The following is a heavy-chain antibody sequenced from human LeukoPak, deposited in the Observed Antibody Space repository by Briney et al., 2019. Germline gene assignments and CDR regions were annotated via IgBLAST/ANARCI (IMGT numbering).Heavy chain of an antibody. Sequence: SETLSLTCAVSGYSISSGYYWGWIRPPPGKGLEWIGSIYHSGSTYYNPSLKSRVTISVDTSKNQFSLRLSSVTAADTAVYYCARDRRYYDSSGYSNHFGWLDPWGQGTLVTVSS. V-gene: IGHV4-38-2*02. D-gene: IGHD3-22*01. CDR3: ARDRRYYDSSGYSNHFGWLDP. J-gene: IGHJ5*02. CDR2: IYHSGST. CDR1: GYSISSGYY.